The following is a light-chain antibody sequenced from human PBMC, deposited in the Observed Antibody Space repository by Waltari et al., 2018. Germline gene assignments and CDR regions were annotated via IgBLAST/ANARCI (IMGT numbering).Light chain of an antibody. CDR2: AGS. Sequence: QSALTQPAPVSGSPGQSITISCTGPSSDVGTYNLVSWYQQHPGKAPKLMISAGSKRPSGVSNRFSGSKSGNTASLTISGLQAEDEADYYCCSYAGSSTYVFGTGTKVTVL. J-gene: IGLJ1*01. V-gene: IGLV2-23*01. CDR1: SSDVGTYNL. CDR3: CSYAGSSTYV.